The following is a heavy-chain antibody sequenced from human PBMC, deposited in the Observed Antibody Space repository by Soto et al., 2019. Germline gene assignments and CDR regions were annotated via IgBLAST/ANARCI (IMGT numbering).Heavy chain of an antibody. J-gene: IGHJ4*02. CDR2: IYNSGAT. CDR1: GGSMTGYY. CDR3: ARNKVTTVRYFDY. D-gene: IGHD4-17*01. V-gene: IGHV4-59*01. Sequence: SETLSLTCTVSGGSMTGYYWNWIRQSPGKGLEWVAYIYNSGATSYIPSLKSRVTISIDSSKNQFFLNLTSATAADTAVYFCARNKVTTVRYFDYWGQGTMVTVPQ.